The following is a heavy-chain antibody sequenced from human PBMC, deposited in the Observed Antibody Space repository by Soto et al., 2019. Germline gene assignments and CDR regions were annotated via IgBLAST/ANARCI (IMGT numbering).Heavy chain of an antibody. V-gene: IGHV4-30-4*01. J-gene: IGHJ6*02. Sequence: SETLSLTCTVCGGSISSGDYYWSWIRQPPGKGLEWIGYIYYSGSTYYNPSLKSRVTVSVDTSKNQFSLKLSSVTAADTAVYYCARGDRYCSSTSCRYYYYGMDVWGQGTTVTVSS. CDR3: ARGDRYCSSTSCRYYYYGMDV. CDR2: IYYSGST. CDR1: GGSISSGDYY. D-gene: IGHD2-2*01.